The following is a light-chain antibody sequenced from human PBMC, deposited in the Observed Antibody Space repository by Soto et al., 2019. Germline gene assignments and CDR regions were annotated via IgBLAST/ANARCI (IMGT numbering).Light chain of an antibody. CDR3: QQYNNWPPIT. CDR2: DAS. CDR1: QSVRSN. V-gene: IGKV3D-15*01. J-gene: IGKJ5*01. Sequence: VMTPSPAPLSVSAGERATTSCKARQSVRSNLAWYPQKPGQAPRLLIYDASTRATGIPARFSGSGSGTEFILTISSLQSEDFGVYYCQQYNNWPPITFGQGTRLEIK.